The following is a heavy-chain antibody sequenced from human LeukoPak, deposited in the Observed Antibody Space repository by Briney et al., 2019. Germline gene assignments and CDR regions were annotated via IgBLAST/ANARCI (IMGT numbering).Heavy chain of an antibody. CDR3: ARVKYSSSSPHNWFDP. Sequence: ASVKVSCKASGGTFSSYAISWVRQAPGQGLEWMGGIIPIFGTANYARKFQGRVTITTDESTSTAYMELSSLRSEDTAVYYCARVKYSSSSPHNWFDPWGQGTLVTVSS. D-gene: IGHD6-6*01. V-gene: IGHV1-69*05. J-gene: IGHJ5*02. CDR1: GGTFSSYA. CDR2: IIPIFGTA.